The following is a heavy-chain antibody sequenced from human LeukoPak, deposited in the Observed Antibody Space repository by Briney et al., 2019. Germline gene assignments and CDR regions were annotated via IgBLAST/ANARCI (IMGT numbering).Heavy chain of an antibody. V-gene: IGHV3-7*03. CDR2: IKQDGAWK. D-gene: IGHD3-3*02. CDR1: GSTFGNYY. CDR3: AREGHSICSLGDY. J-gene: IGHJ4*02. Sequence: PGGSLRLSCAASGSTFGNYYMSWVRQAPGKGLEWVANIKQDGAWKFYADSVKGRFTVSRDNAEKLVYLHMPSLRAEDTAMYFCAREGHSICSLGDYSGQGILVTVSS.